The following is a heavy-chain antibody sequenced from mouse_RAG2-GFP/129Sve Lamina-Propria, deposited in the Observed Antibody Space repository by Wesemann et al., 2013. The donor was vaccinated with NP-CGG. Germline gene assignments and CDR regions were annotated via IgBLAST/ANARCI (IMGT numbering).Heavy chain of an antibody. V-gene: IGHV2-2*01. CDR3: ARRDYEGYFDV. J-gene: IGHJ1*03. D-gene: IGHD1-1*01. CDR2: IWSGGST. CDR1: GFSLTSYG. Sequence: QVQLKQSGPGLVQPSQSLSITCTVSGFSLTSYGVHWVRQSPGKGLEWLGVIWSGGSTDYNAAFISRLSISKDNSKSQVFFKMNSLQADDTAIYYCARRDYEGYFDVWGTGTTVTVSS.